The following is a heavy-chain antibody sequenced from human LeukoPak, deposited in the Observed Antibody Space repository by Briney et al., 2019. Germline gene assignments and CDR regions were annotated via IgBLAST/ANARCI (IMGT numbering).Heavy chain of an antibody. J-gene: IGHJ4*02. D-gene: IGHD5-24*01. CDR3: ARGRDGYTSY. CDR2: IYHSGST. Sequence: SSETLSLTCAVSGGSISSGGYSWSWIRQPPGKGLEWIGYIYHSGSTYYNPSLKSRVTISVDRSKNQFSLKLSSVTAADTAVYYCARGRDGYTSYWGQGTLVTVSS. V-gene: IGHV4-30-2*01. CDR1: GGSISSGGYS.